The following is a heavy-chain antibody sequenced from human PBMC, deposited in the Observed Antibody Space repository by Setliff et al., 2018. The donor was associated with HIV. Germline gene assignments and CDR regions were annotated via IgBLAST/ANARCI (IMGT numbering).Heavy chain of an antibody. V-gene: IGHV4-4*09. CDR3: ARRIDNSGSFPDKNWFDT. CDR2: NFSSGST. Sequence: SETLSLTCTVSGGSISSYCWNWIRQSPGRGLEWIGFNFSSGSTKYNPSLQSRVTMSIDTSKNQFSLKLTSVTAADTAVYYCARRIDNSGSFPDKNWFDTWGQGSLVTVSS. CDR1: GGSISSYC. D-gene: IGHD3-10*01. J-gene: IGHJ5*02.